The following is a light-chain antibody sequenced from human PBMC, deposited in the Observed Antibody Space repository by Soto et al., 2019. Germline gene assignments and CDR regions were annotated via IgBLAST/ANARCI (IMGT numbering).Light chain of an antibody. V-gene: IGLV1-40*01. J-gene: IGLJ1*01. CDR3: QSSAKSPDSSYV. CDR1: RSNIGAGYA. Sequence: QSVLTQPPSVSGAPGQTITISCSGTRSNIGAGYAVHWYQPLPGTAPKLLIFDDTNRPSGVPDRFSGSRSGASASLAITGLQADDEGDYYCQSSAKSPDSSYVFGSGTKVTVL. CDR2: DDT.